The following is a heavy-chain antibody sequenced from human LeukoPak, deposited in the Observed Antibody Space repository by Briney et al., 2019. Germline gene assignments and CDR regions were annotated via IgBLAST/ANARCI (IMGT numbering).Heavy chain of an antibody. CDR2: INHSGST. CDR1: GGSFSGYY. CDR3: AVGSPYYCYYMDV. D-gene: IGHD3-10*01. V-gene: IGHV4-34*01. Sequence: SETLSLTCAVYGGSFSGYYWSWIRQPPGKGLEWIGEINHSGSTNYNPSLKSRVTISVDTSKNQSSLKLSSVTAADTAVYYCAVGSPYYCYYMDVWGKGTTVTVSS. J-gene: IGHJ6*03.